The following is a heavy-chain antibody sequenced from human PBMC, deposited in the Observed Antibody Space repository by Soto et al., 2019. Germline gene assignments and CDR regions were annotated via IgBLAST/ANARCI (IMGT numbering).Heavy chain of an antibody. D-gene: IGHD4-4*01. CDR2: IYYSGST. Sequence: SETLSLTCTVSGGSISSGGYYWSWIRQHPGKGLEWIGYIYYSGSTYYNPSLKSRVTISVDTSKNQFSLKLSSVTAADTAVYYCARKSTFDPYYCYVMYVRAQGTTVTVSA. V-gene: IGHV4-31*03. J-gene: IGHJ6*01. CDR1: GGSISSGGYY. CDR3: ARKSTFDPYYCYVMYV.